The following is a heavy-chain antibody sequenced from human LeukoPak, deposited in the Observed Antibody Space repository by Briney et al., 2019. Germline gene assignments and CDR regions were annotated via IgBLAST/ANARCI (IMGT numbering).Heavy chain of an antibody. J-gene: IGHJ4*02. CDR3: ATTYGSGSYPFDY. CDR1: GGSISSYY. D-gene: IGHD3-10*01. CDR2: IYYSGST. Sequence: SETLSLTCTVSGGSISSYYWSWIRQPPGKGLEWIGYIYYSGSTNYNPSLKSRVTISVDTSKNQFSLKLSSVTAADTAVYYCATTYGSGSYPFDYWGQGTLVTVSS. V-gene: IGHV4-59*08.